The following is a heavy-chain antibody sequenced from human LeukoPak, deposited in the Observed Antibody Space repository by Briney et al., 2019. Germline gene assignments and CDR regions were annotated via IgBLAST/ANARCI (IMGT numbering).Heavy chain of an antibody. Sequence: GSLRLSCTASGFTFGDYAMSWFRQAPGKGLEWVGFIRSKAYGGTTEYAASVKGRFTISRDDSKSIAYLQMNSLKIDDTAVYYCTRELRLTIWSHYYYYMDVWGEGTAVTVSS. J-gene: IGHJ6*03. D-gene: IGHD3-3*01. V-gene: IGHV3-49*03. CDR2: IRSKAYGGTT. CDR3: TRELRLTIWSHYYYYMDV. CDR1: GFTFGDYA.